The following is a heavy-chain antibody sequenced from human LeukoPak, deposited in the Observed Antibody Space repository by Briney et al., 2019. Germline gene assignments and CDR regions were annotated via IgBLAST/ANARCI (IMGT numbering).Heavy chain of an antibody. CDR1: GFTFSSYS. Sequence: PGGSLRLSCAASGFTFSSYSMSWVRQAPGKGLEWVSAISGSGGSTYYADSVKGRFTISRDNSRDTLYLQMNSLRVEDTAVYYCAKDELLPTNWFDPWGQGTLVTVSS. CDR2: ISGSGGST. V-gene: IGHV3-23*01. D-gene: IGHD2-15*01. CDR3: AKDELLPTNWFDP. J-gene: IGHJ5*02.